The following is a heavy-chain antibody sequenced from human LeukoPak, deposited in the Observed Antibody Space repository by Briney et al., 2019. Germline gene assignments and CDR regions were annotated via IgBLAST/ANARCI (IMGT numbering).Heavy chain of an antibody. D-gene: IGHD1-26*01. Sequence: GGSLRLSCAASGFTFSSYGMSWVRQAPGKGLEWVSAISGSGGSTYYADSVKGRFTISRDNSKNTLYLQMNSLRAEDTAVYYCAKDIFSSGSSYNWFDPWGQGTLVTVSS. CDR2: ISGSGGST. CDR1: GFTFSSYG. V-gene: IGHV3-23*01. J-gene: IGHJ5*02. CDR3: AKDIFSSGSSYNWFDP.